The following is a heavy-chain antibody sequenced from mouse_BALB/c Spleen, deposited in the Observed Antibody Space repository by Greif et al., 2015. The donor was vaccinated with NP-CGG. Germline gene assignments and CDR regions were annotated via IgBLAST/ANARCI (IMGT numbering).Heavy chain of an antibody. CDR2: INPSTGYT. CDR1: GYTFTSYW. CDR3: ARAGEDFDY. Sequence: VQVVESGAELAKPGASVKMSCKASGYTFTSYWMHWVKQRPGQGLEWIGYINPSTGYTEYNQKFKDKATLTADKSSSTAYMQLSSLTSEDSAVYYCARAGEDFDYWGQGTTLTVSS. J-gene: IGHJ2*01. D-gene: IGHD3-1*01. V-gene: IGHV1-7*01.